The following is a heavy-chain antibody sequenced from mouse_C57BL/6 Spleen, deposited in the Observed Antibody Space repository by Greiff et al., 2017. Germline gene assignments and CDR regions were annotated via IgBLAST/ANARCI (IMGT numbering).Heavy chain of an antibody. V-gene: IGHV14-4*01. D-gene: IGHD1-1*01. J-gene: IGHJ2*01. CDR2: IDPENGDT. Sequence: EVQLQQSGAELVRPGASVKLSCTASGFNITDDYMHWVKQRPEQGLEWIGWIDPENGDTEYASKFQGKATITADTSSNTAYLQLSSLTSEDTAVYYCTSYYYGSKYYFDYWGQGTTLTVSS. CDR3: TSYYYGSKYYFDY. CDR1: GFNITDDY.